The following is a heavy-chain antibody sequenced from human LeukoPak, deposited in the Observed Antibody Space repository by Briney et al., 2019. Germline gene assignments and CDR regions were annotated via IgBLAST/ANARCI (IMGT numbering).Heavy chain of an antibody. V-gene: IGHV3-21*01. J-gene: IGHJ5*02. D-gene: IGHD6-13*01. CDR2: ISSISYI. CDR1: GFTFSSYS. CDR3: AREAAAGRGPDWFDP. Sequence: PGGSLRLSCAASGFTFSSYSMNWVRQAPGKGLEWVSSISSISYIYYADSVKGRFTISRDNSKNTLYLQMNSLRAEDTAVYYCAREAAAGRGPDWFDPWGQGTLVTVSS.